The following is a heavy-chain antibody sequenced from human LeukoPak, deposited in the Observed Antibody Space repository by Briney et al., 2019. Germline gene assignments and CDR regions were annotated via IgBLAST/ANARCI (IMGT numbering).Heavy chain of an antibody. V-gene: IGHV4-59*05. CDR2: IYYSGNT. D-gene: IGHD5/OR15-5a*01. J-gene: IGHJ5*02. CDR1: GGSISTYY. Sequence: SETLSLTCTVSGGSISTYYWSWIRQPPGKGLEWIGSIYYSGNTYYNPSLKSRVNISVDTSKNQVSLKLSSVTAADTAVYYCARRRTVSTTGRFDPWGQGILVTVSS. CDR3: ARRRTVSTTGRFDP.